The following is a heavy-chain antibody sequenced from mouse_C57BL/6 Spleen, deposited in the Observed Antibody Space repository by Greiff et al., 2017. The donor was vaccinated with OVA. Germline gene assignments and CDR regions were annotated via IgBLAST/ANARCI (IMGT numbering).Heavy chain of an antibody. CDR2: IDPSDSYT. CDR3: ASGGDYDEAY. CDR1: GYTFTSYW. D-gene: IGHD2-4*01. V-gene: IGHV1-69*01. Sequence: VQVVESGAELVMPGASVKLSCKASGYTFTSYWMHWVKQRPGQGLEWIGEIDPSDSYTNYNQKFKGKSTLTVDKSSSTAYMQLSSLTSEDSAVYYCASGGDYDEAYWGQGTLVTVSA. J-gene: IGHJ3*01.